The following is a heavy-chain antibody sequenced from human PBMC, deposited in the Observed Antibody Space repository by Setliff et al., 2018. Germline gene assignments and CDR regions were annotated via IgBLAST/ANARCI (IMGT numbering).Heavy chain of an antibody. CDR2: VSASGST. Sequence: SETLSLTCTVSGASISDYYWTWIRQPAGKELEWIGRVSASGSTTYNPSLKSRVTMSVDTSRNQISLKLRSVTAEDSAVYYCASPGRDNLDSPFDALDIWGQGTKVTVSS. CDR1: GASISDYY. CDR3: ASPGRDNLDSPFDALDI. J-gene: IGHJ3*02. D-gene: IGHD3-3*01. V-gene: IGHV4-4*07.